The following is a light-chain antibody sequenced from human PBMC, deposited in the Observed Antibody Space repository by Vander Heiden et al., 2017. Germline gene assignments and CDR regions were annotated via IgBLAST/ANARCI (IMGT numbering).Light chain of an antibody. CDR1: QSVSSN. Sequence: EIVMTQSPATLSVSPGERATLSCRASQSVSSNLAWYQQKPGQAPRLLICGASTRATGIPARFSGSGSGTEFTLTISSLQSEDFAVYYCQQYNNWPPYTVGQGTKLEIK. CDR2: GAS. CDR3: QQYNNWPPYT. V-gene: IGKV3-15*01. J-gene: IGKJ2*01.